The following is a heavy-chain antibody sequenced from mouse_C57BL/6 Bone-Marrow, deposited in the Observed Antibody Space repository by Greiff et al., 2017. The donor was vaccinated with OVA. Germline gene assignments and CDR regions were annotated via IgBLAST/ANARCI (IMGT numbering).Heavy chain of an antibody. CDR3: ARNNYWYFDV. Sequence: EVQLQESGGGLVKPGGSLKLSCAASGFTFSDYGMHWVRQAPEKGLEWVAYISSGSSTIYYADTVKGRFTISRDNAKNTLFLQMTSLRSEDTAMYYCARNNYWYFDVWGTGTTVTVSS. J-gene: IGHJ1*03. CDR1: GFTFSDYG. CDR2: ISSGSSTI. V-gene: IGHV5-17*01.